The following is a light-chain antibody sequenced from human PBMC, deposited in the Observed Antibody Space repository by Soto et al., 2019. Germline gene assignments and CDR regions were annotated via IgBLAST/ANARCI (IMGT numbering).Light chain of an antibody. CDR1: SSDVGGYNY. CDR3: SSYAGSNNLI. Sequence: QSVLTQPPSASGSPGQSVTISCTGTSSDVGGYNYVSWYQQHPGKAPKFIIYEVTKRPSGVPDRFSGSRSGNTASLTVSGLQAEDEADYYCSSYAGSNNLIFGGGTKVTVL. CDR2: EVT. V-gene: IGLV2-8*01. J-gene: IGLJ2*01.